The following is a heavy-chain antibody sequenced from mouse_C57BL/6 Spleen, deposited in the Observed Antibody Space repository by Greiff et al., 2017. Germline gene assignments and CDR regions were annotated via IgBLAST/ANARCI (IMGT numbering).Heavy chain of an antibody. Sequence: DVQLVESGPGLVKPSQSLSLTCSVTGYSITSGYYWNWIRQFPGNKLEWMGYISYDGSNNYNPSLKNRISITRDTSKNQFFLKLNSVTTEDTATYYCASGSSQGYYAMDYWGQGTSVTVSS. CDR2: ISYDGSN. CDR3: ASGSSQGYYAMDY. CDR1: GYSITSGYY. D-gene: IGHD1-1*01. V-gene: IGHV3-6*01. J-gene: IGHJ4*01.